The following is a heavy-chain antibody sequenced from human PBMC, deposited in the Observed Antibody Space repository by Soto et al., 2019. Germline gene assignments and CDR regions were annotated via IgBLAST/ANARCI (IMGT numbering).Heavy chain of an antibody. Sequence: GGSLRLSCAAAGFSVSTSHISWVRQAPGKGLEWVSVIYSGGATHYAVSVKGRFIISRDKSKNTVDLQMNSLRAEDMAVYYCAKGGYNYGFLFDCWGQGTLVTVSS. CDR2: IYSGGAT. CDR1: GFSVSTSH. D-gene: IGHD5-18*01. CDR3: AKGGYNYGFLFDC. V-gene: IGHV3-53*05. J-gene: IGHJ4*02.